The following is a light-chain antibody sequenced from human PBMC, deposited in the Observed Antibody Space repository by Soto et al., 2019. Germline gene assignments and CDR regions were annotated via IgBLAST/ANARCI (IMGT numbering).Light chain of an antibody. V-gene: IGKV1-39*01. CDR2: SAS. Sequence: DIQMSQSPSSLSASVGDSVTITCRASETIIDYLNWYQQQPGEAPKLLIFSASSLHSGVPSRFRGSGSGTHFTLTISSLQPGDFATYFCQQSFSAPRTFGQGTKLQAK. CDR3: QQSFSAPRT. CDR1: ETIIDY. J-gene: IGKJ2*01.